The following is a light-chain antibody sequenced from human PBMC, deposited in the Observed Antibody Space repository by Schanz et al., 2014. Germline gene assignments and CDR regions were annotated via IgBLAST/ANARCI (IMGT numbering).Light chain of an antibody. V-gene: IGLV2-11*01. CDR1: SSDVGSYDS. J-gene: IGLJ1*01. CDR2: NVN. Sequence: QSALIQPPSVSGSPGQSVTISCTGTSSDVGSYDSVSWYQQHPGTVPKPMIYNVNTRPSGVPDRFSGSKSGNTASLTISGLQAEDEADYYCCSYAGSYTYVFGTGTKLTVL. CDR3: CSYAGSYTYV.